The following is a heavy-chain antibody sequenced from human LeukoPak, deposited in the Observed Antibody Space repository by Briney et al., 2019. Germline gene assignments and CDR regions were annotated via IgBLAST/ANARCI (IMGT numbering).Heavy chain of an antibody. CDR2: IYYSGST. CDR1: SGTIRTSY. D-gene: IGHD2-8*01. CDR3: ARAPNPDFFDD. V-gene: IGHV4-59*01. J-gene: IGHJ4*02. Sequence: SETLSLTCTVSSGTIRTSYCSWIRQPPGKGLEWIGYIYYSGSTNYNPSLKSRVTISIDTSRNQFSLKLSSVTAADTAVYYCARAPNPDFFDDWGQGTLVTVSS.